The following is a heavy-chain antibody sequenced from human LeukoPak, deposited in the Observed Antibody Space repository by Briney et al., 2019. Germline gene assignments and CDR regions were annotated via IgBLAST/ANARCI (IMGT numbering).Heavy chain of an antibody. V-gene: IGHV3-30-3*01. D-gene: IGHD3-10*01. CDR1: GFAFSSYA. CDR2: ISNDGNNK. Sequence: PGGSLRLSCAASGFAFSSYAMHWVRQAPGKGLEWVALISNDGNNKYHADSVKGLFTISRDNSKKSLYLQMNSLRAEDTALYYCARDPVSIGSRMNSDYWGQGTLVTVSS. CDR3: ARDPVSIGSRMNSDY. J-gene: IGHJ4*02.